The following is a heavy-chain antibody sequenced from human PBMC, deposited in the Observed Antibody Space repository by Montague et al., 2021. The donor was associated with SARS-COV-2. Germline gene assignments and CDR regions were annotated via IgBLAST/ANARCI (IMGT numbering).Heavy chain of an antibody. V-gene: IGHV4-61*02. Sequence: TLSLTCTVSGGSIGSDGFYWNWIRQPAGKGLEWIGRIYASGTTXYXXXXKXRVIISLDRSKNQFSLKLSSVIATDTAVYYCARSAFRYFDRPGMDVWGQGTTVTVSS. D-gene: IGHD3-9*01. CDR1: GGSIGSDGFY. CDR2: IYASGTT. J-gene: IGHJ6*02. CDR3: ARSAFRYFDRPGMDV.